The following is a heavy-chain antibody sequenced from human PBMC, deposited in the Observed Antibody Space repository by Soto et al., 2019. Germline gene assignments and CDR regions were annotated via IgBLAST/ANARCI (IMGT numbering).Heavy chain of an antibody. CDR1: GGSISSGGYY. J-gene: IGHJ4*02. Sequence: TLSLTCTVSGGSISSGGYYWTWIRQHPGKGLEWMGYIYYSGSTFYNPSLKSRLTISVDTSKNQFSLNLRSVTAADTAVYYCARLNWDGGYWGQGTLVT. CDR3: ARLNWDGGY. D-gene: IGHD1-20*01. V-gene: IGHV4-31*03. CDR2: IYYSGST.